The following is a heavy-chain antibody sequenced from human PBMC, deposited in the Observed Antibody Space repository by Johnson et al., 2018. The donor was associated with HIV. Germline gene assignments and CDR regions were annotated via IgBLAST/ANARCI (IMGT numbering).Heavy chain of an antibody. D-gene: IGHD4-23*01. J-gene: IGHJ3*02. Sequence: VQLVESGGGLVQPGGSLRLSCAASGFTFSSYWMHWVRQAPGKGLVWVSVIYSGGTTYYADSVKGRFTISRDTSENTVYLQMNSLRAEDTAVYYCAREALPRGLQSSFGGAFDIWGQGTMVTVSS. V-gene: IGHV3-66*01. CDR2: IYSGGTT. CDR3: AREALPRGLQSSFGGAFDI. CDR1: GFTFSSYW.